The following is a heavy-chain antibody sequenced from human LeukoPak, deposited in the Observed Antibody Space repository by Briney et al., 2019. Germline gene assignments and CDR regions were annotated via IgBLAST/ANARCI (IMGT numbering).Heavy chain of an antibody. V-gene: IGHV3-7*05. Sequence: GGTLRLSCAASGFTFSSYRMSWVRQGPGKELEWVANIKQDGSEKYYVDSGKGRFTISRDNAKNSLYLQMNSLRAEDTAVYFCARDDRYTSWNWGQGTLVTVSS. CDR2: IKQDGSEK. D-gene: IGHD5-18*01. J-gene: IGHJ4*02. CDR3: ARDDRYTSWN. CDR1: GFTFSSYR.